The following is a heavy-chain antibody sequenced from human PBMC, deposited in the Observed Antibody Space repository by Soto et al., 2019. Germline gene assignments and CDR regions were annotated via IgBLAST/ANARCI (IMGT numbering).Heavy chain of an antibody. CDR3: ARDEESMFTFGRPFPFAP. D-gene: IGHD3-16*01. CDR2: INAGNGNT. Sequence: ASVKVSCKASGYTFTSYAMHWVRQAPGQRLEWMGWINAGNGNTKYSQKFQGRVTITRDTSASTAYMELSSLRSEDTAVYYCARDEESMFTFGRPFPFAPWGQRTPVTGSA. CDR1: GYTFTSYA. V-gene: IGHV1-3*01. J-gene: IGHJ5*02.